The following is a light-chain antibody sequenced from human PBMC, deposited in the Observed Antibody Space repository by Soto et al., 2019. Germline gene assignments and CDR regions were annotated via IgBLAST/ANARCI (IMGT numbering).Light chain of an antibody. V-gene: IGKV3-11*01. CDR2: DAS. CDR1: QNIDIY. CDR3: LQRVNWWT. Sequence: EIVLTQSPATLSLSPGERATLSCRASQNIDIYLAWYQQRSGQAPRLLIYDASKRATGIPARFSGSGSGTDFTLTIRSLEPEDFAVYYCLQRVNWWTFGQGTKVDIK. J-gene: IGKJ1*01.